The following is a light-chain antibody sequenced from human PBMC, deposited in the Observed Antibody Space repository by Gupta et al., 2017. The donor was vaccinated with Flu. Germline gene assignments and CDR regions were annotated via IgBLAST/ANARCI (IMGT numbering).Light chain of an antibody. J-gene: IGKJ1*01. Sequence: DIHVTPTPPSLSASVGDRVTITCQASQDINTFLNWYQQKPGKAPKLLIYDAFNLQSVVPSRFSGSKSGTDFTFTISSLQPEDFATYYCQQSYNIPKTFGQGTKLEIK. CDR3: QQSYNIPKT. CDR1: QDINTF. CDR2: DAF. V-gene: IGKV1-39*01.